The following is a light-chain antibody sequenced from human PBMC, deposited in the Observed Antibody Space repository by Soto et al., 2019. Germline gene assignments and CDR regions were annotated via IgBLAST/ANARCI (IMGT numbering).Light chain of an antibody. J-gene: IGKJ1*01. V-gene: IGKV3-11*01. CDR3: QQRDNWPPTWT. CDR2: GAS. Sequence: IVMTQSPATLSLSPGERATLSCRASQSVGSYLAWYQQKPDQAPRLLIHGASNRAAGIPARFSGSGSGADFTLTISSLEPEDFAVYYCQQRDNWPPTWTFGQGTKVDIK. CDR1: QSVGSY.